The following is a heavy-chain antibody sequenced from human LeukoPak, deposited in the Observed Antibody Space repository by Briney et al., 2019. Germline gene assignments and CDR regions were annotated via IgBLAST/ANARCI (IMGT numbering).Heavy chain of an antibody. D-gene: IGHD3-22*01. CDR1: GFTFSSYW. Sequence: GGSLRLSCAASGFTFSSYWMHWVRQAPGKGLVWVSRINSDGSSTSYADSVKGRFTISRDNAKNTLYLQMNSLRAEDTAVYYCARVGGPYYYDSSFDYWGQGTLVTVPS. CDR2: INSDGSST. J-gene: IGHJ4*02. CDR3: ARVGGPYYYDSSFDY. V-gene: IGHV3-74*01.